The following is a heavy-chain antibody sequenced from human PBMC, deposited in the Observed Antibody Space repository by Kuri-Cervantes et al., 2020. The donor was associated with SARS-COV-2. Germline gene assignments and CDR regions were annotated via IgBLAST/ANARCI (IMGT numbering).Heavy chain of an antibody. V-gene: IGHV4-28*01. Sequence: SQTLSLTCAVSGYSISSGNWWGWIRQPPGKGLEWIGYIYYSGSTYYNPSLKSRVTISVDTSKNQFSLKLSSVTAADTAVYYCARLRQQSVAFDIWGQGTMVTVSS. D-gene: IGHD1/OR15-1a*01. J-gene: IGHJ3*02. CDR2: IYYSGST. CDR3: ARLRQQSVAFDI. CDR1: GYSISSGNW.